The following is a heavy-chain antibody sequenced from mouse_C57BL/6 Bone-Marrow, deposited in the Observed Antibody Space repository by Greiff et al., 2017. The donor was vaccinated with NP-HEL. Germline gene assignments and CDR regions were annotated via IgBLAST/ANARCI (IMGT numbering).Heavy chain of an antibody. CDR1: GFNIKDDY. V-gene: IGHV14-4*01. CDR2: IDPENGDT. Sequence: VQLQQSGAELVRPGASVKLSCTASGFNIKDDYMHWVKQRPEQGLEWIGWIDPENGDTEYASKFQGKATITADTSSNTAYLQLSSLTSVDTAVYYCTTFYFDYWGQGTTLTVSS. J-gene: IGHJ2*01. CDR3: TTFYFDY.